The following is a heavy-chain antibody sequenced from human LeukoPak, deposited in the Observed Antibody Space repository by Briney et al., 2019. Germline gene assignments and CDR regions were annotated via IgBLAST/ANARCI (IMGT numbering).Heavy chain of an antibody. J-gene: IGHJ4*02. CDR2: ISGSGGST. Sequence: PGGSLRLSCAASGFTFSSYAMSWVRPAPGKGLEWISAISGSGGSTYYADSVKGRFTISRDNSKNTLYLKMNSLRAEDTAVYYCAKDLGSSYGYYWGQGTRVSVSS. CDR3: AKDLGSSYGYY. V-gene: IGHV3-23*01. D-gene: IGHD5-18*01. CDR1: GFTFSSYA.